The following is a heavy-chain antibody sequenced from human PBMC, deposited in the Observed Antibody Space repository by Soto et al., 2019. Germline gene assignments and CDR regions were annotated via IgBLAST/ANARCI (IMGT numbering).Heavy chain of an antibody. CDR3: ARTDCGSTSCYNYYYYGMDV. Sequence: ASVKVSCKTSGYSFTKYGLHWVRQAPGQRLEWMGWINPGNGDTKYSQKFQGRVTITRDTSATTAYMELSSLRSEDSAVFYCARTDCGSTSCYNYYYYGMDVWGQGTTVTV. CDR2: INPGNGDT. J-gene: IGHJ6*02. V-gene: IGHV1-3*01. CDR1: GYSFTKYG. D-gene: IGHD2-2*01.